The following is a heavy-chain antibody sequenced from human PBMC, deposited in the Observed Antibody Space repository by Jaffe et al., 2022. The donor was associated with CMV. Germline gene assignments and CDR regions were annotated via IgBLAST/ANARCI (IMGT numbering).Heavy chain of an antibody. CDR3: ARLWDDYSNYGVVPYYYYYYMDV. V-gene: IGHV4-59*08. CDR2: IYYSGST. CDR1: GGSISSYY. J-gene: IGHJ6*03. Sequence: QVQLQESGPGLVKPSETLSLTCTVSGGSISSYYWSWIRQPPGKGLEWIGYIYYSGSTNYNPSLKSRVTISVDTSKNQFSLKLSSVTAADTAVYYCARLWDDYSNYGVVPYYYYYYMDVWGKGTTVTVSS. D-gene: IGHD4-4*01.